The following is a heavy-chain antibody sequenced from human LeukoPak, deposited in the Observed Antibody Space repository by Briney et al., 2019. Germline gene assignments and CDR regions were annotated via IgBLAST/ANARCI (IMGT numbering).Heavy chain of an antibody. CDR1: GGSISSYY. CDR2: IYTSGST. J-gene: IGHJ5*02. D-gene: IGHD6-19*01. CDR3: ARGYDSGWYGPDHH. Sequence: PSETLSLTCTVSGGSISSYYWSWIRQPAGKGLEWIGRIYTSGSTNYNPSLESRVTISVDTSKNHVSLNLTSVTAADTAVYYCARGYDSGWYGPDHHWSQGTLVTVSS. V-gene: IGHV4-4*07.